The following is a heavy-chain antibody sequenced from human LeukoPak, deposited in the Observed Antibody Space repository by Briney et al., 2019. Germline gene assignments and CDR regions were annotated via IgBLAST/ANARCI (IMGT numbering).Heavy chain of an antibody. CDR3: AIIAVAGPNKDY. D-gene: IGHD6-19*01. J-gene: IGHJ4*02. V-gene: IGHV1-24*01. CDR1: GYTLSELS. Sequence: EASVKVSCKVSGYTLSELSMHWVRQAPGKGLEWMGGFDPEDGETIYAQKFQGRVTMTEDTSTDTAYMELSSLRSEDTAVYYCAIIAVAGPNKDYWGQGTLVTVSS. CDR2: FDPEDGET.